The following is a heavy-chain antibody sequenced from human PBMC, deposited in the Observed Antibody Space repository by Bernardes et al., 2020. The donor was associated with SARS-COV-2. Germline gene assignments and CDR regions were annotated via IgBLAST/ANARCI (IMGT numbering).Heavy chain of an antibody. D-gene: IGHD3-3*01. CDR2: VSWDGSTT. CDR1: GFTFEDYT. J-gene: IGHJ3*01. V-gene: IGHV3-43*01. CDR3: ATERQSLTVFGVGHDAFDF. Sequence: GGSLRLSCAASGFTFEDYTMHWVRQVPGKGLEWVSLVSWDGSTTNYADSVKGRFIISRDSRRNTVHLQMDSLRKEDTALYYCATERQSLTVFGVGHDAFDFWGQGTMVTVSS.